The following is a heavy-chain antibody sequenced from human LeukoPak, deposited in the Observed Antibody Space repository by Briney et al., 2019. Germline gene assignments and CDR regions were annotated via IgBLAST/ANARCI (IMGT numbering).Heavy chain of an antibody. Sequence: ASETLSLTCTVSGGSISSSSYYWGWIRQPPGKGLEWIGSIYYSGSTYYNPSLKSRVTISVDTSKNQFSLKLSSVTAADTAVYYCARDLSLWFGELDRGAFDIWGQGTMVTVSS. CDR3: ARDLSLWFGELDRGAFDI. D-gene: IGHD3-10*01. CDR1: GGSISSSSYY. J-gene: IGHJ3*02. CDR2: IYYSGST. V-gene: IGHV4-39*07.